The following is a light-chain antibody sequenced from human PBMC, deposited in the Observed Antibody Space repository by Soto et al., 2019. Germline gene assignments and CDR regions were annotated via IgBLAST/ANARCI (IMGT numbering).Light chain of an antibody. CDR3: QQLNSYPS. V-gene: IGKV1-9*01. CDR2: AAS. J-gene: IGKJ4*01. Sequence: DIQLTQSPSFLSASVGDRVTITCRASQGISSYLAWYQQKPGKAPKLLIYAASTLQSGVPSRFSGSGSGTEFTLTISSLQPEDFATYYCQQLNSYPSFGGGTKV. CDR1: QGISSY.